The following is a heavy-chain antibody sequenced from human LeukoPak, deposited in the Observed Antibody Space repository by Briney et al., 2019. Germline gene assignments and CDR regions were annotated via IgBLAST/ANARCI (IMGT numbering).Heavy chain of an antibody. CDR3: ARGIESYGDYGY. Sequence: APETLSLTCTVSGGSISGSYWSWIRQPPGKGLEWIAYMYNSGSTNYNPSLKSRVTISIDTSKNQFSLKLSSLTAADTAIYYCARGIESYGDYGYWGQGILVTVSS. J-gene: IGHJ4*02. V-gene: IGHV4-59*01. D-gene: IGHD4-17*01. CDR2: MYNSGST. CDR1: GGSISGSY.